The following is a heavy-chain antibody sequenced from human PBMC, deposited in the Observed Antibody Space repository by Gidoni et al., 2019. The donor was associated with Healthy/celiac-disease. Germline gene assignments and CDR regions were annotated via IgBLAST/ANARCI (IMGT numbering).Heavy chain of an antibody. CDR2: IYYSGST. CDR1: GGSISSYY. J-gene: IGHJ6*02. CDR3: ARHYRPLEWLLWDYYYYGMDV. D-gene: IGHD3-3*01. Sequence: QVQLQESGPGLVKPSETLSLTCTVSGGSISSYYWSWIRQPPGKGLEWIGYIYYSGSTNYNPSLKSRVTISVDTSKNQFSLKLSSVTAADTAVYYCARHYRPLEWLLWDYYYYGMDVWGQGTTVTVSS. V-gene: IGHV4-59*08.